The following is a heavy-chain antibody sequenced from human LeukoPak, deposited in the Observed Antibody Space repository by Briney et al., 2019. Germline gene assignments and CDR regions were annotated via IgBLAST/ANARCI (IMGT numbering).Heavy chain of an antibody. CDR1: GGSISSSSYY. CDR3: ARVEVFMGIAVAPPGYYYGMDV. D-gene: IGHD6-19*01. Sequence: SETLSLTCTVSGGSISSSSYYWGWIRQPPGKGLEWIGSIYYSGSTYYNPCLKSRVTISVDTSKNQFSLKLNSVTAADTAVYYCARVEVFMGIAVAPPGYYYGMDVWGQGTTVTVSS. V-gene: IGHV4-39*07. CDR2: IYYSGST. J-gene: IGHJ6*02.